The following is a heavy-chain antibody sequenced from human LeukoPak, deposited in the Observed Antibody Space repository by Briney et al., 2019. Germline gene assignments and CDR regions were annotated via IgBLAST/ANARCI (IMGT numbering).Heavy chain of an antibody. CDR3: ARDAGFWQLYYMDV. D-gene: IGHD6-13*01. CDR2: INHSGST. J-gene: IGHJ6*03. CDR1: GGSFSGYY. Sequence: SETLSLTCAVYGGSFSGYYWSWIRQPPGKGLEWIGEINHSGSTNYNPSLKSRVTMSVDTSKNQLSLKLSSVTAADTAVYYCARDAGFWQLYYMDVWGKGTTVTVSS. V-gene: IGHV4-34*01.